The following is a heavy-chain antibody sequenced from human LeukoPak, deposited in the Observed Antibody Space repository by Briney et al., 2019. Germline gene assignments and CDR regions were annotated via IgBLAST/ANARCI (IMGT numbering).Heavy chain of an antibody. J-gene: IGHJ3*02. CDR1: GFTVSSSY. CDR3: ARARGPGGDLAFDI. D-gene: IGHD4-17*01. CDR2: IYSGGTT. V-gene: IGHV3-66*01. Sequence: GGSLRLSCAASGFTVSSSYMNWVRQAPGKGLEWVSVIYSGGTTYYADSVKGRFSISRDNSKNTVYLQMNSLRAEDTAVYYCARARGPGGDLAFDIWGQGTMVTVSS.